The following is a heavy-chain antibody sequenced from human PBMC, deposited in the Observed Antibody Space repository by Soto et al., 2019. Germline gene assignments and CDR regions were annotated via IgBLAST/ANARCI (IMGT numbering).Heavy chain of an antibody. Sequence: GASVKVSCKASGYTFTSYGISWVRQAPGQGLEWMGWISAYNGNTNYAQKLQGRVTMTTDTSTSTAYMELRSLRSDDTAVYYCARAVGYCSGGSCYHVYYYYYMDVWGKGTTVTVSS. CDR2: ISAYNGNT. D-gene: IGHD2-15*01. CDR1: GYTFTSYG. CDR3: ARAVGYCSGGSCYHVYYYYYMDV. J-gene: IGHJ6*03. V-gene: IGHV1-18*01.